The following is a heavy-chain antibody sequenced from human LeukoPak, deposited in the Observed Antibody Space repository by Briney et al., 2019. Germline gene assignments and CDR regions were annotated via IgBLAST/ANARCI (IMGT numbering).Heavy chain of an antibody. D-gene: IGHD2-2*01. V-gene: IGHV3-33*01. CDR1: GFTFSSYG. CDR3: ARGPRTEYCSSTSCYIPGPTDY. CDR2: IWYDGSNK. Sequence: PGGSLRLSCAASGFTFSSYGMHWVRQAPGKGLEWVAVIWYDGSNKYYADPVKGRFTISRGNSKNTLYLQMNSLRAEDTAVYYCARGPRTEYCSSTSCYIPGPTDYWGQGTLVTVSS. J-gene: IGHJ4*02.